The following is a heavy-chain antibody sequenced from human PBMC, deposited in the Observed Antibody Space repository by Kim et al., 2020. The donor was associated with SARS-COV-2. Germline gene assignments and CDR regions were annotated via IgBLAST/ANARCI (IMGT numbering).Heavy chain of an antibody. J-gene: IGHJ4*02. CDR3: ARGDGGGGHDY. CDR2: T. Sequence: TGYAQKFQGRVTMTRNTSISTAYMELSSLRSEDTAVYYCARGDGGGGHDYWGQGTLVTVSS. V-gene: IGHV1-8*01. D-gene: IGHD2-21*01.